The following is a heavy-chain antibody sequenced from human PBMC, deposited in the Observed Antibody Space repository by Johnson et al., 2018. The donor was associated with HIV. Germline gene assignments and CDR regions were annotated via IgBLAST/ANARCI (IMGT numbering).Heavy chain of an antibody. D-gene: IGHD3-22*01. Sequence: QVQLVESGGGVVQPGRSLRLSCAASGFSFSTYNMHWVRHAPGRGLEWVAFISYSGSDTYYVDSVKGRFTVSRDNSENTLYLQMNSLRAEDTAVYYCARDRSSGYSVTFDIWGQGTMVTVSS. CDR3: ARDRSSGYSVTFDI. J-gene: IGHJ3*02. V-gene: IGHV3-30*03. CDR2: ISYSGSDT. CDR1: GFSFSTYN.